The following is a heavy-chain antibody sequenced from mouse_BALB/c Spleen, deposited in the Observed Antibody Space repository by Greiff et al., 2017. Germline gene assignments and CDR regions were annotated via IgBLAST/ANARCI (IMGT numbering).Heavy chain of an antibody. CDR3: ATGTERTWFAY. D-gene: IGHD4-1*01. Sequence: EVQRVESGAELVRPGALVKLSCKASGFNIKDYYMHWVKQRPEQGLEWIGWIDPENGNTIYDPKFQGKASITADTSSNTAYLQLSSLTSEDTAVYYCATGTERTWFAYWGQGTLVTVSA. CDR1: GFNIKDYY. J-gene: IGHJ3*01. V-gene: IGHV14-1*02. CDR2: IDPENGNT.